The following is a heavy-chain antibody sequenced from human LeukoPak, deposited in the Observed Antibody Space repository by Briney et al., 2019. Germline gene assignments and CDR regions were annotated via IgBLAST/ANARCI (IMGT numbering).Heavy chain of an antibody. V-gene: IGHV3-23*01. CDR1: GLTSSSDA. D-gene: IGHD4/OR15-4a*01. CDR2: ISGSGGST. J-gene: IGHJ4*02. CDR3: AKALEGPSEHGDY. Sequence: GGSLRLSCAASGLTSSSDAMSSVRQAPGKRLEWVSAISGSGGSTYYADSVKGRFTISRDNSKNTLYLQMNSLRAEDTAVYYCAKALEGPSEHGDYWGQGTLVTVSS.